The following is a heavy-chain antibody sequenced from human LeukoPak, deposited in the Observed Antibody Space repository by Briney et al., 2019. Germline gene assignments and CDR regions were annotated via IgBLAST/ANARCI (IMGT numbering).Heavy chain of an antibody. CDR1: GFTFSNAW. CDR3: AKDRYCSSTRCYGDFDY. CDR2: IKSKTDGGTT. V-gene: IGHV3-15*01. J-gene: IGHJ4*02. D-gene: IGHD2-2*01. Sequence: KSGGSLRLSCAASGFTFSNAWMSWVRQAPGKGLEWVGRIKSKTDGGTTDYAAPVKGRFTISRDNSKNTLYLQMNSLRAEDTAVYYCAKDRYCSSTRCYGDFDYWGQGTLVTVSS.